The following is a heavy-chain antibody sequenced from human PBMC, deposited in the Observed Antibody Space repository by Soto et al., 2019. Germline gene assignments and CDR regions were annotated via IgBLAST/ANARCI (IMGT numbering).Heavy chain of an antibody. CDR2: ISGSGGST. J-gene: IGHJ6*02. CDR1: GFTFSSYA. CDR3: EKSADSSGYYYYGMDV. Sequence: PAGSLRLSCAASGFTFSSYAMSWVRQAPGKGLECVSAISGSGGSTYYADSVKGRFTISRDNSKNALYLQMNSLRAEDTAVYYCEKSADSSGYYYYGMDVWGQGTTVTVS. D-gene: IGHD3-22*01. V-gene: IGHV3-23*01.